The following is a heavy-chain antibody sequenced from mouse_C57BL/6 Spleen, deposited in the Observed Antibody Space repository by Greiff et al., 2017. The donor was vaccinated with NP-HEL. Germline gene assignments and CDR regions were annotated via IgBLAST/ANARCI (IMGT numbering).Heavy chain of an antibody. CDR3: ARSFITTVRGMDY. CDR2: IYPGSGST. V-gene: IGHV1-55*01. J-gene: IGHJ4*01. CDR1: GYTFTSYW. D-gene: IGHD1-1*01. Sequence: QVQLQQPGAELVKPGASVKMSCKASGYTFTSYWITWVKQRPGQGLEWIGDIYPGSGSTNYNEKFKSKATLTVDTSSSTAYMQLSSLTSEDSAVYYCARSFITTVRGMDYWGQGTSVTVSS.